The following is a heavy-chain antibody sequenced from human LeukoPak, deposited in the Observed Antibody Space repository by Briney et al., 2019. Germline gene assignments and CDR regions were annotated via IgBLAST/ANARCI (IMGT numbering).Heavy chain of an antibody. CDR1: EFTFSNYW. CDR3: ARGLHFRVYDSSDYYPY. J-gene: IGHJ4*02. V-gene: IGHV3-7*01. Sequence: GGSLRLSCAASEFTFSNYWMSWVRQTPLKGLEWVANINQDGSEKYYVDSVKGRFTISRDNAKNSLSLQVNSLRAEDTAVYYCARGLHFRVYDSSDYYPYWGQGTLVTVSS. D-gene: IGHD3-22*01. CDR2: INQDGSEK.